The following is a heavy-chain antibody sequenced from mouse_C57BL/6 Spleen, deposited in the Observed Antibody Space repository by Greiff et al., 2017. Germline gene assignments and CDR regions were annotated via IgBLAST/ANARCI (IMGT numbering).Heavy chain of an antibody. D-gene: IGHD2-4*01. CDR3: TRGRYDYDNPSWFAY. Sequence: VKLVESGAELVRPGASVTLSCKASGYTFTDYEMHWVKQTPVHGLEWIGAIDPETGGTAYNQKFKGKAILTADKSSSTAYMELRSLTSEDSAVYYCTRGRYDYDNPSWFAYWGQGTLVTVSA. V-gene: IGHV1-15*01. J-gene: IGHJ3*01. CDR2: IDPETGGT. CDR1: GYTFTDYE.